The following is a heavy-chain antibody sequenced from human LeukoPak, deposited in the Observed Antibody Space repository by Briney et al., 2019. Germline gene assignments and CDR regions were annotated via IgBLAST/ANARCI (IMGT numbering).Heavy chain of an antibody. Sequence: ASVKVSCKASGYTFTSYAMNWVRQAPGQGLEWMGWINTNTGNPTYAQGFTGRFVFSLDNSVSTAYLQISSLKAEDTAVYYCARVRIQLWPHDAFDIWGQGTMVTVSS. CDR2: INTNTGNP. V-gene: IGHV7-4-1*02. D-gene: IGHD5-18*01. J-gene: IGHJ3*02. CDR3: ARVRIQLWPHDAFDI. CDR1: GYTFTSYA.